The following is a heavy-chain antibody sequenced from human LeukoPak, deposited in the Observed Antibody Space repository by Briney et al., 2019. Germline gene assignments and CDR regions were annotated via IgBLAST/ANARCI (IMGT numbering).Heavy chain of an antibody. V-gene: IGHV4-59*01. J-gene: IGHJ4*02. Sequence: SETLSLTCTVSGGSINSYYWSWIRQPPGKGLEWIGYIYYSGSTNYSPSLKSRVTISLDTSKNQFSLKLTSVTAADTAVYYCARGYSSGWYGYYFDYWGQGTLVTVSS. CDR3: ARGYSSGWYGYYFDY. D-gene: IGHD6-19*01. CDR2: IYYSGST. CDR1: GGSINSYY.